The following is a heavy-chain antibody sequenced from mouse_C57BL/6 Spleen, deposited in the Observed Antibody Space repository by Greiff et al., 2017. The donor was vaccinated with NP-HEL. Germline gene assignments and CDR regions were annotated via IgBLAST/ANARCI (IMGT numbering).Heavy chain of an antibody. CDR2: INPSTGGT. Sequence: VQLQQSGPELVKPGASVKISCKASGYSFTGYYMNWVKQSPEKSLEWIGEINPSTGGTTYNQKFKAKATLTVDKSSSTAYRQLKSLTSEDSAVYYCARSGYDYDVGAYYAMDYWGQGTSVTVSS. CDR1: GYSFTGYY. CDR3: ARSGYDYDVGAYYAMDY. D-gene: IGHD2-4*01. V-gene: IGHV1-42*01. J-gene: IGHJ4*01.